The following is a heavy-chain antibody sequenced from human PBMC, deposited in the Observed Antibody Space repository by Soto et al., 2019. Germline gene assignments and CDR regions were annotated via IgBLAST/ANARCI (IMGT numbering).Heavy chain of an antibody. D-gene: IGHD5-12*01. Sequence: QLQLQESGPGLVKPGETLPLTCTVSGGSISTSAYYWGWIRQPPGKGLEWIGTIYYSGTSYHNPSRKSRDTISVDTSKNQFSLTLTSVTAADTAVYYCASRVEGLYSGNDRYYFDYWGQGTLVTVSS. V-gene: IGHV4-39*01. CDR2: IYYSGTS. CDR1: GGSISTSAYY. CDR3: ASRVEGLYSGNDRYYFDY. J-gene: IGHJ4*02.